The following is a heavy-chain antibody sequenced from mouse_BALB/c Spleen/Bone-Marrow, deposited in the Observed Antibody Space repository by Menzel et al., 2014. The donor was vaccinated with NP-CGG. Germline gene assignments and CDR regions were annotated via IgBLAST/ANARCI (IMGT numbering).Heavy chain of an antibody. J-gene: IGHJ1*01. CDR1: GFNIKDYY. Sequence: EVQLQESGAELVRSGASVKLSCTASGFNIKDYYMHWVKQRPEQGLEWIGWIDPENGDTEYAPKFQGKATMTADTSSNTAYLQLSSLTSEDTAVYYCNRYDWYFDVCGAGTTVTVSS. CDR3: NRYDWYFDV. D-gene: IGHD2-14*01. CDR2: IDPENGDT. V-gene: IGHV14-4*02.